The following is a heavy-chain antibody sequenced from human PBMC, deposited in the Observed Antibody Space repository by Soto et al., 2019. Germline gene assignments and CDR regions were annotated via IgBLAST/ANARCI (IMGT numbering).Heavy chain of an antibody. CDR2: IYYSGST. Sequence: SETLSLTCTVSGGSISSYYWSWIRQPPGKGLEWIGYIYYSGSTNYNPSLKSRVTISVDTSKNQFSLKLSSLTAADTAVYYCARYTYYDFLSGYSYYYYGVDVWAQGTTVTVSS. D-gene: IGHD3-3*01. CDR3: ARYTYYDFLSGYSYYYYGVDV. J-gene: IGHJ6*02. V-gene: IGHV4-59*01. CDR1: GGSISSYY.